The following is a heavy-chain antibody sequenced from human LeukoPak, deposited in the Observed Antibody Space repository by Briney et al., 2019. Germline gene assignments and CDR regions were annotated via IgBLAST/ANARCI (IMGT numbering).Heavy chain of an antibody. CDR2: INHRGST. J-gene: IGHJ3*02. CDR1: GGSFSHHF. CDR3: AGTSGRYQVNAFDI. Sequence: SETLSLTCAIYGGSFSHHFWYWIRQPPGRGREGGGEINHRGSTNYNPSLTRRVTILVDTSKNQCSLKLSSVTAADTAVYYCAGTSGRYQVNAFDIWGEGKMVTVSS. D-gene: IGHD1-26*01. V-gene: IGHV4-34*01.